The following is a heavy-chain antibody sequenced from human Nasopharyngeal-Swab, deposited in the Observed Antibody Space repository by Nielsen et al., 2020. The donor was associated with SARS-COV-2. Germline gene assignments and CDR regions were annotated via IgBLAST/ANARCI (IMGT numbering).Heavy chain of an antibody. CDR2: ISSSSSYI. Sequence: GGSLRLSCAASGFTVSSNYMSWVRQAPGKGLEWVSSISSSSSYIYYADSVKGRFTISRDNAKNSLYLQMNSLRAEDTAVYYCARVAAGHYYYYYMDVWGKGTTVTVSS. V-gene: IGHV3-21*01. CDR1: GFTVSSNY. CDR3: ARVAAGHYYYYYMDV. D-gene: IGHD6-25*01. J-gene: IGHJ6*03.